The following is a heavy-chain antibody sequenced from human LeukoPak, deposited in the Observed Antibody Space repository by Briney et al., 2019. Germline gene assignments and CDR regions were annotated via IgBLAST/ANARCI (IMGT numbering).Heavy chain of an antibody. V-gene: IGHV3-33*01. CDR1: GFTFSSYG. CDR2: IWYDGSNK. Sequence: GGSLRLSCAASGFTFSSYGMHWVRQAPGKGLEWVAVIWYDGSNKYYADSVKGRFTISRDNSKNTPYLQMNSLRAEDTAVYYCAREPGIAVAGPGYWGQGTLVTVSS. CDR3: AREPGIAVAGPGY. J-gene: IGHJ4*02. D-gene: IGHD6-19*01.